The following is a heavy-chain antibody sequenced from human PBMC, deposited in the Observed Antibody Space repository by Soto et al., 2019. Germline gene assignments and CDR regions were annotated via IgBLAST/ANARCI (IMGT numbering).Heavy chain of an antibody. D-gene: IGHD2-15*01. J-gene: IGHJ4*02. Sequence: GGSLRLSCAASGFTLSAYAMSWVRRAPGKGLEWVSVISGSGDATYYADSVRGRLTISRDNSMNTLYLDMYSLRAEDTAVYFCAKAQEASGNVNSYFDTWGQGTLVTVSS. V-gene: IGHV3-23*01. CDR3: AKAQEASGNVNSYFDT. CDR2: ISGSGDAT. CDR1: GFTLSAYA.